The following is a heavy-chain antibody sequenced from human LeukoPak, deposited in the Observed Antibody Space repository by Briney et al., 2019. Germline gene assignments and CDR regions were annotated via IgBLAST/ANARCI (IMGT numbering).Heavy chain of an antibody. CDR2: IYHSGST. D-gene: IGHD1-26*01. CDR3: ARVYSGSYFRLDY. Sequence: PSETLSLTCTVSGGSISSYYWNWIRQPPGKGLEWIGSIYHSGSTYYNPSLKSRVTISVDTSKNQFSLKLSSVTAADTAIYYCARVYSGSYFRLDYWGQGTPVTVSS. V-gene: IGHV4-59*12. CDR1: GGSISSYY. J-gene: IGHJ4*02.